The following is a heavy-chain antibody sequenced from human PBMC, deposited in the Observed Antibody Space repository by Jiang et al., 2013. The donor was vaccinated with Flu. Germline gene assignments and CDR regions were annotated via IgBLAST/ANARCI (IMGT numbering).Heavy chain of an antibody. CDR2: INAGNGNT. V-gene: IGHV1-3*01. D-gene: IGHD2/OR15-2a*01. Sequence: GAEVKKPGASVKVSCKASGYTFTSYAMHWVRQAPGQRLEWMGWINAGNGNTKYSQKFQGRVTITRDTSASTAYMELSSLRSEDTAVYYCARVLVPSDVFDIWGQGTMVTVSS. CDR1: GYTFTSYA. J-gene: IGHJ3*02. CDR3: ARVLVPSDVFDI.